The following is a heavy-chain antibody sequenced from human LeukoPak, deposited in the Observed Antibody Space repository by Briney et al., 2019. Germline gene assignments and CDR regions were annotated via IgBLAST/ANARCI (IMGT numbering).Heavy chain of an antibody. V-gene: IGHV4-39*07. CDR2: VYHSGST. Sequence: PSETLSLTCTVSGGSISSSGYYWGWIRQPPGKGLEWIGSVYHSGSTFYNPSLKSRVTVLADPSKNQFSLKLTSVTAADTAVYYCARDQDYYGSGSYGPDYWGQGILVTVSS. CDR1: GGSISSSGYY. CDR3: ARDQDYYGSGSYGPDY. D-gene: IGHD3-10*01. J-gene: IGHJ4*02.